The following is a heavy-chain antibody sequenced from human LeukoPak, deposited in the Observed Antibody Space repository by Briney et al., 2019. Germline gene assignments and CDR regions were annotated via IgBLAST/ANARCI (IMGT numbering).Heavy chain of an antibody. J-gene: IGHJ2*01. Sequence: SETLFLTCTVPGGSISSSSYYWGWIRQPPGKGLEWIGSIYYSGSTYYNPSLKSRVTISVDTSKNQFSLKLSSVTAADTAVYYCARAEQWLPHWYFDLWGRGTLVTVSS. D-gene: IGHD6-19*01. CDR1: GGSISSSSYY. CDR3: ARAEQWLPHWYFDL. V-gene: IGHV4-39*01. CDR2: IYYSGST.